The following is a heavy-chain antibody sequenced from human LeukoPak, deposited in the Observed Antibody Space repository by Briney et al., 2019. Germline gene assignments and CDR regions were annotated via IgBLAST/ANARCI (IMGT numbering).Heavy chain of an antibody. J-gene: IGHJ4*02. CDR1: GGTFSSYA. Sequence: SVKVSCKASGGTFSSYAISWVRQAPGQGLEWMGGIIPIFGTANYAQKFQGRVTITADESTSTAYMELSSLRSEDTAVYYCAKVAGGGYDSGSDYWGQGTLVTVSS. D-gene: IGHD5-12*01. CDR2: IIPIFGTA. CDR3: AKVAGGGYDSGSDY. V-gene: IGHV1-69*13.